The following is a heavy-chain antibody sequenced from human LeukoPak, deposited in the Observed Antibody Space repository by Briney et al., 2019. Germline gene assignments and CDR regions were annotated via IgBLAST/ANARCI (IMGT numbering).Heavy chain of an antibody. Sequence: GGTLRLSCAASGFTFSSHGMSWVRQAPGKGLEWVSTISGSGDNTYYADSMKGRFTISRDNSKNTLYLQMNSLRAEDAAVYYCAKVTYGSGTYGAFDYWGQGTLVTVSS. CDR2: ISGSGDNT. CDR1: GFTFSSHG. V-gene: IGHV3-23*01. CDR3: AKVTYGSGTYGAFDY. D-gene: IGHD3-10*01. J-gene: IGHJ4*02.